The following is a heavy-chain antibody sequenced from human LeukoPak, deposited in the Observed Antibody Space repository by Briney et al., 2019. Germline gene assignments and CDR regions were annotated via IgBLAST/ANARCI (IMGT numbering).Heavy chain of an antibody. D-gene: IGHD3-10*01. CDR1: GFTFSSYA. Sequence: TGGSLRLSCAASGFTFSSYAMSWVRQAPGKGLEWVSAISGSGGGTYYADSVKGRFTISRDNSKNTLYLQMNSLRAEDTAVYYCAKDPLIGSQVPNAFDYWGQGTLVTVSS. CDR3: AKDPLIGSQVPNAFDY. J-gene: IGHJ4*02. V-gene: IGHV3-23*01. CDR2: ISGSGGGT.